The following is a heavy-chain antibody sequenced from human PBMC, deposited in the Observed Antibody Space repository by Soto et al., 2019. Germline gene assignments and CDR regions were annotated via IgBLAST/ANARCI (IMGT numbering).Heavy chain of an antibody. CDR1: GGSISSGYYY. D-gene: IGHD6-19*01. V-gene: IGHV4-61*02. J-gene: IGHJ3*02. Sequence: PSETLSLTCSVSGGSISSGYYYWSWIRQPAGKGLEWIGRIYTSGSTNYNPSLKSRVTMSVDTSKNQFSLKLSSVTAADTAVYYCASSQGSGWSTDAFDIWGQGTMVTVSS. CDR2: IYTSGST. CDR3: ASSQGSGWSTDAFDI.